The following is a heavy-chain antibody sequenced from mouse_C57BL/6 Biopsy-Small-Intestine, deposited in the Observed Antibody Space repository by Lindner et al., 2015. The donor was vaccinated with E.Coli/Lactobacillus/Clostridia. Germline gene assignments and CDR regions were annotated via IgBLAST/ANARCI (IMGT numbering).Heavy chain of an antibody. J-gene: IGHJ4*01. V-gene: IGHV1-84*02. D-gene: IGHD2-2*01. CDR3: ARAYFDWLENSFDP. Sequence: SVKVSCKASGYTFTSYVMNWVRQAPGQRLEWMGWTNAGNGNTKYSQKFQGRVTITRDTSASTAYMELISLRSEDTAVYYCARAYFDWLENSFDPWGQGTLVTVSS. CDR1: GYTFTSYV. CDR2: TNAGNGNT.